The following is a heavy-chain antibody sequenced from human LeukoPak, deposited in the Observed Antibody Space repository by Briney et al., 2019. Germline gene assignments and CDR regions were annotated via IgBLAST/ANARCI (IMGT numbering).Heavy chain of an antibody. D-gene: IGHD1-26*01. CDR3: ARDIVGATLGVVEPGHIDAFDI. Sequence: ASVKVSCKASGYTFTGYYMHWVRQAPGQGLEWMGWINPNSGGTNYAQKFQGRVTMTRDTSISTAYMELSRLRSDDTAVYYCARDIVGATLGVVEPGHIDAFDIWGQGTMVTVSS. V-gene: IGHV1-2*02. CDR1: GYTFTGYY. CDR2: INPNSGGT. J-gene: IGHJ3*02.